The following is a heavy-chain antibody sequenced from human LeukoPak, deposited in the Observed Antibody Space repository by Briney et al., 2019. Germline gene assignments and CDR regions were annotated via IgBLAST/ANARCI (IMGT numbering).Heavy chain of an antibody. CDR1: GGSISSYY. Sequence: SETLSLTCPVSGGSISSYYWSWIRQPPGKGLEWIGYIYYSGRTNYNPSLKSRVTISVDTSKNQFSLKLSSVTAADTAVYYCARLVGYSSGWYSGAGDYFDYWGQGTLVTVSS. D-gene: IGHD6-19*01. V-gene: IGHV4-59*08. CDR2: IYYSGRT. CDR3: ARLVGYSSGWYSGAGDYFDY. J-gene: IGHJ4*02.